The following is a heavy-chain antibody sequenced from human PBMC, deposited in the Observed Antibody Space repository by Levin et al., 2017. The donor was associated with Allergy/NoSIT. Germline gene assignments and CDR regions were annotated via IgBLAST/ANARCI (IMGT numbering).Heavy chain of an antibody. V-gene: IGHV3-30-3*01. Sequence: GESLKISCAASGFIFSSYAMHWVRQAPGKGLEWVAVISYDGTNKYYADSVKGRFTISRDNSKTTLYLQMNSLRGDDTAVFYCARVLSSSWYNYYYYGMDVWGQGTTVTVSS. J-gene: IGHJ6*02. CDR2: ISYDGTNK. CDR1: GFIFSSYA. CDR3: ARVLSSSWYNYYYYGMDV. D-gene: IGHD6-13*01.